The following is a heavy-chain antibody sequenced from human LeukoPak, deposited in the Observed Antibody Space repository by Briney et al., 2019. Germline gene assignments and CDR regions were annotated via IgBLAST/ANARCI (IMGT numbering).Heavy chain of an antibody. V-gene: IGHV3-23*01. CDR3: AKYSRYDYVGQIDY. Sequence: PGGSLRLSXAASGFTFSNYAMNWVRQAPGKGLEWVSGVSDSGTMTYYARSVKGRFTISRDNSKNTVYLQMNSLRAEDTAIYYCAKYSRYDYVGQIDYWGQGTLVTVSS. D-gene: IGHD4-17*01. CDR1: GFTFSNYA. CDR2: VSDSGTMT. J-gene: IGHJ4*02.